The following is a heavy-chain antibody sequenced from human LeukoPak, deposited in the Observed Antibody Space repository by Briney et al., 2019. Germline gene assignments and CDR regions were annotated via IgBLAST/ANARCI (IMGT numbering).Heavy chain of an antibody. V-gene: IGHV4-34*01. Sequence: PSETLPLTCAVYGGSFSGYYWSWIRQPPGKGLEWIGEIYDSGSTNYHPSLKSRVTISVDTSKNQFSLKLSSVTAADTAVYYCARDVCSGWPPVHSYDYYYGMDVWGQGTTVTVSS. CDR3: ARDVCSGWPPVHSYDYYYGMDV. CDR2: IYDSGST. J-gene: IGHJ6*02. CDR1: GGSFSGYY. D-gene: IGHD6-19*01.